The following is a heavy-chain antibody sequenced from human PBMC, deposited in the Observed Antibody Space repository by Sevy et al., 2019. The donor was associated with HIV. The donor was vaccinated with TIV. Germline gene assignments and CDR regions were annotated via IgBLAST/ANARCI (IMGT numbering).Heavy chain of an antibody. D-gene: IGHD1-26*01. Sequence: GGSLRLSCAASGFTVSSKYMSWVRQAPGKGLEWVSVIYSGEYTYYADSVKGRFTISRDISKNTLNLEMNNPRAEDTAIYYCATTSAPLYYYALDVWGQGTTVTVSS. CDR3: ATTSAPLYYYALDV. CDR1: GFTVSSKY. V-gene: IGHV3-53*01. CDR2: IYSGEYT. J-gene: IGHJ6*02.